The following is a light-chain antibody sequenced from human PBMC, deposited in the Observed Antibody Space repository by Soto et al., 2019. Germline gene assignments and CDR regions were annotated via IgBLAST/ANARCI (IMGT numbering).Light chain of an antibody. CDR3: QSYDSSLSGYV. CDR2: GNS. J-gene: IGLJ1*01. V-gene: IGLV1-40*01. Sequence: QSVLTQPPSVSGAPGQRVTISCTGSSSNIGAGYDVHWYQQLPGTAPKLLIYGNSNRPSGVPDRFSGSKSGTSDSLAITGLYAEDEADYYCQSYDSSLSGYVFGTGTKLTVL. CDR1: SSNIGAGYD.